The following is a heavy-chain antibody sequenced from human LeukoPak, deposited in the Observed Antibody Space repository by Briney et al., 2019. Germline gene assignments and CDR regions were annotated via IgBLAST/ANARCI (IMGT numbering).Heavy chain of an antibody. CDR1: GFTFSSFA. Sequence: PGGSLRLSCAASGFTFSSFAMTWVRQAPGKGLEWVSGISGSGDSTYHADSVKGRFTISRDNAKNSLYLQMNSLRDEDTAVYYCAREYSGSYSLDYWGQGTLVTVPS. J-gene: IGHJ4*02. CDR3: AREYSGSYSLDY. D-gene: IGHD1-26*01. CDR2: ISGSGDST. V-gene: IGHV3-23*01.